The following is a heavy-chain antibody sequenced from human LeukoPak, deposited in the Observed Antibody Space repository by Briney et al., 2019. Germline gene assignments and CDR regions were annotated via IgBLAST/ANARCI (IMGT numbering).Heavy chain of an antibody. CDR1: GGTFSSYA. CDR3: ARGQRSYYYYYMDV. Sequence: GASVKVSCKASGGTFSSYAISWVRQAPGQGLEWMGGIIPIFGTANYAQKFQGRVTITADESTSTAYMELSSLGSEDTAVYYCARGQRSYYYYYMDVWGKGTTVTVSS. J-gene: IGHJ6*03. D-gene: IGHD6-25*01. CDR2: IIPIFGTA. V-gene: IGHV1-69*13.